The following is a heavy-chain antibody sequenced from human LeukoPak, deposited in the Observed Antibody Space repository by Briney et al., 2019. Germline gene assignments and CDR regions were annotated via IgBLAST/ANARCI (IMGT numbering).Heavy chain of an antibody. J-gene: IGHJ6*03. CDR2: IYTSGST. D-gene: IGHD1-26*01. V-gene: IGHV4-4*09. CDR1: SGSISSYY. CDR3: ARLENMGNSYYYMDV. Sequence: SETLSLTCTVSSGSISSYYWSWIRQPPGKGLEWIGYIYTSGSTNYNPSLKSRVTISVDTSKNQFSLKLSSVTAADTAVYYCARLENMGNSYYYMDVWGKGTTVAVSS.